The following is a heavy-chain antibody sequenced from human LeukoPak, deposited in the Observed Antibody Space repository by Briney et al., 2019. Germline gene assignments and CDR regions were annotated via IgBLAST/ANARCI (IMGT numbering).Heavy chain of an antibody. Sequence: GRSLTLSCATSGFTFSNYGMHWVRQAPGKGLEWVAVVSYEGKSQYYADSVRGRFTISRDNSKNTLYLQMNSLRGEDAAVYYCAKEGTAQISTWYDYWGQGTLVSVSS. CDR2: VSYEGKSQ. V-gene: IGHV3-30*18. CDR1: GFTFSNYG. CDR3: AKEGTAQISTWYDY. D-gene: IGHD6-13*01. J-gene: IGHJ4*02.